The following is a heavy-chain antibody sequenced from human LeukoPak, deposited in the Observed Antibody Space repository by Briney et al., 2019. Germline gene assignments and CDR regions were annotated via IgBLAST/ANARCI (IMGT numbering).Heavy chain of an antibody. CDR3: AKDRTSGRLSAFDI. D-gene: IGHD6-19*01. CDR1: GFTFDDYA. J-gene: IGHJ3*02. V-gene: IGHV3-9*01. Sequence: PGGSLRLSCAASGFTFDDYAMHWVRQAPGKGLEWVSGISWNSGSIGYADSVKGRFTISRDNAKNSLYLQMNSLRAEDTALYYCAKDRTSGRLSAFDIWGQGTMVTVSS. CDR2: ISWNSGSI.